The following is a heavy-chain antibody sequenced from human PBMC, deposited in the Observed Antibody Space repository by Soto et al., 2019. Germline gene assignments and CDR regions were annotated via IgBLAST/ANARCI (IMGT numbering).Heavy chain of an antibody. Sequence: QVQLQESGPGLVKPSQTLSLTCTVSGGSIRSGGYYWSWIRQHPGKGLEWIGYIYYSGSTYYNPSLKSRVTISVDTSKNQFSLKLSSVTAADTAVYYCARGPRFTYCGGDCYPKLFDYWGQGTLVTVSS. V-gene: IGHV4-31*03. D-gene: IGHD2-21*02. J-gene: IGHJ4*02. CDR3: ARGPRFTYCGGDCYPKLFDY. CDR1: GGSIRSGGYY. CDR2: IYYSGST.